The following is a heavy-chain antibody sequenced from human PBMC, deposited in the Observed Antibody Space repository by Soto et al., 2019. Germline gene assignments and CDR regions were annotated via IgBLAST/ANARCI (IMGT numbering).Heavy chain of an antibody. CDR3: AKGLELVTLYYYYGMDV. J-gene: IGHJ6*02. CDR1: GFTVSSYA. Sequence: SLRLSCAASGFTVSSYAMRWVRQAPGKGLEWVSAISGSVGSTYYAAHVKGRFTISRANSKNRLYLQMNSLRAEVTAGHYCAKGLELVTLYYYYGMDVWGQGTTVTVSS. D-gene: IGHD6-6*01. V-gene: IGHV3-23*01. CDR2: ISGSVGST.